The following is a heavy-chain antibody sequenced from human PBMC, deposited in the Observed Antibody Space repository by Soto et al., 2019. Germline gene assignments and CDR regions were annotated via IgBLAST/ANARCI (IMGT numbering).Heavy chain of an antibody. J-gene: IGHJ5*02. D-gene: IGHD3-10*01. V-gene: IGHV1-2*02. CDR1: GYTFTGYF. CDR2: INPYSGGA. CDR3: ARVIRGAYYNSPLDT. Sequence: WASVKVSCKASGYTFTGYFMHWVRQAPGQGLEWMGWINPYSGGADYAQSFQGRVTMTRDTSISTVYMELSRLRFDDTAVYYCARVIRGAYYNSPLDTWGQGTVLTVSS.